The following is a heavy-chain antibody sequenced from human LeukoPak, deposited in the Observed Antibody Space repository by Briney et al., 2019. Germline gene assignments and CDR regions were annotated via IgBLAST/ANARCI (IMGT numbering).Heavy chain of an antibody. CDR3: ARASGDYYGSGSYYTPYFDY. Sequence: GGSLRLSCAASGFTFSSYSMNWVRQAPGKGLEWVSSISSSSSYIYYADSVKGRFTISRDNAKNSLYLQMNSLRAEDTAVYYCARASGDYYGSGSYYTPYFDYWGQGTWSPSPQ. CDR2: ISSSSSYI. J-gene: IGHJ4*02. CDR1: GFTFSSYS. V-gene: IGHV3-21*01. D-gene: IGHD3-10*01.